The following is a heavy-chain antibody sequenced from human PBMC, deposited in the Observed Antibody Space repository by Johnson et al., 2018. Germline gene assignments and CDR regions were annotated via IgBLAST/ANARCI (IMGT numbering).Heavy chain of an antibody. Sequence: EVQLVESGGGLVKPGGSLRLSCAASGFTFSRYTLNWVLQTPGKGLEWVSSISSNSAYIYYADSVKGRFTISRDNAKNSLYLQMNSLRAEDTAVYYCARDWAEMATITRYFQHWGQGTLVTVAS. V-gene: IGHV3-21*01. CDR3: ARDWAEMATITRYFQH. CDR1: GFTFSRYT. CDR2: ISSNSAYI. J-gene: IGHJ1*01. D-gene: IGHD5-24*01.